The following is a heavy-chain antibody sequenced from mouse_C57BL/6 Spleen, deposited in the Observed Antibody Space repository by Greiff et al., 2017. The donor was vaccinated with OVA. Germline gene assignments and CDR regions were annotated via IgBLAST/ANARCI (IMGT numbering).Heavy chain of an antibody. CDR1: GFTFSSYA. CDR2: ISDGGSYT. V-gene: IGHV5-4*03. J-gene: IGHJ1*03. D-gene: IGHD2-5*01. Sequence: EVMLVESGGGLVKPGGSLKLSCAASGFTFSSYAMSWVRQTPEKRLEWVATISDGGSYTYYPDNVKGRFTISRDNAKNNLYLQMSHLKSEDTAMYYCARVAYYSNSRYFDVWGTGTTVTVSS. CDR3: ARVAYYSNSRYFDV.